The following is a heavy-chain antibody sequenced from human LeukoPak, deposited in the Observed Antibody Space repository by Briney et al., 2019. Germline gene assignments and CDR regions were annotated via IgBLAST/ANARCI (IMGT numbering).Heavy chain of an antibody. CDR2: ISTYNGDT. J-gene: IGHJ5*01. V-gene: IGHV1-18*04. D-gene: IGHD6-19*01. Sequence: GASVKVSFKASGYTFKNYGISWVRQAPGQGLEWMGWISTYNGDTKHAQKVQGRLTLTADASTSTAYMELRGLRSDDTAVYYCARDPSNTRGWYIWFDFWGQGTLVTVSS. CDR1: GYTFKNYG. CDR3: ARDPSNTRGWYIWFDF.